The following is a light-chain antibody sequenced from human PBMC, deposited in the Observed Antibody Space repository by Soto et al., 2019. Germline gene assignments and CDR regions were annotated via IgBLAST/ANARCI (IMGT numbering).Light chain of an antibody. CDR1: SSDVGGYNS. CDR2: EVT. CDR3: SSYTSSSTLYV. J-gene: IGLJ1*01. V-gene: IGLV2-14*01. Sequence: QSALTQPASVSGSPGQSITISCTGTSSDVGGYNSVSWYQQYPARAPKLMIYEVTNRPSGVSNRFSGSKSDNTASLTISGLQAEDEADYYCSSYTSSSTLYVFGTGTKVTVL.